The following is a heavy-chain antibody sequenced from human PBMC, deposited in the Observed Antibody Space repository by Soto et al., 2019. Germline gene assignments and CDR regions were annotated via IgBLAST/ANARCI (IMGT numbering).Heavy chain of an antibody. CDR1: GGTFSSYA. V-gene: IGHV1-69*01. J-gene: IGHJ6*02. Sequence: QVQLVQSGAEVKKPGSSVKVSCKASGGTFSSYAISWVRQAPGQGLEWMGGXXPILGTANYAQKFQGRVTITADESTXXXXXXXXXXXXXXXXXXXXXXXXXXXXXXXXXXXXXMDVRGQGTTDTGSS. CDR2: XXPILGTA. CDR3: XXXXXXXXXXXXXXXXXMDV.